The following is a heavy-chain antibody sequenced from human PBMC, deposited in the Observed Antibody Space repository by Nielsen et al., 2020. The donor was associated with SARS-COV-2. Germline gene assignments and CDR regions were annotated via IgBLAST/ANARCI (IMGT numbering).Heavy chain of an antibody. CDR2: TSYDGSNK. V-gene: IGHV3-30*18. D-gene: IGHD2-15*01. Sequence: GESLKISCAASGFTFSTYGMHWVRQAPGKGLEWVAATSYDGSNKYYVDSVKGRFTISRGNSKNTLYLQMSSLREEDTAVYYCAKDWTAIVVVPSGGVDYWGQGTLVTVSS. CDR1: GFTFSTYG. CDR3: AKDWTAIVVVPSGGVDY. J-gene: IGHJ4*02.